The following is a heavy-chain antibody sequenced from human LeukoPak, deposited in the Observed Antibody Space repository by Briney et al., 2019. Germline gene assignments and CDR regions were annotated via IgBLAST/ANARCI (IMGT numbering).Heavy chain of an antibody. CDR1: GFTFSSYG. D-gene: IGHD2-15*01. CDR3: ARDSGTSDDIVVVVAATMGY. V-gene: IGHV3-30*02. Sequence: GGSLRLSCAASGFTFSSYGMHWVRQAPGKGLEWVAFIRYDGSNKYYADSVKGRFTISRDNSKNTLYLQMNSLRAEDTAVYYCARDSGTSDDIVVVVAATMGYWGQGTLVTVSS. CDR2: IRYDGSNK. J-gene: IGHJ4*02.